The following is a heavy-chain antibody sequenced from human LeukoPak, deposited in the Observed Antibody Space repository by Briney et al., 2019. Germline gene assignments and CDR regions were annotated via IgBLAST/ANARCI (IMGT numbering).Heavy chain of an antibody. CDR3: ARQADYDSSGHIDY. D-gene: IGHD3-22*01. Sequence: ASVKVSCKASGYTFTGYYIHWVRQAPGQGLEWMGRINPHSGGTHYSQNFQGRVTVTRDTSIGTAYMELSRLRSDDTAVYYCARQADYDSSGHIDYWGQGTLVTVSS. V-gene: IGHV1-2*06. CDR1: GYTFTGYY. J-gene: IGHJ4*02. CDR2: INPHSGGT.